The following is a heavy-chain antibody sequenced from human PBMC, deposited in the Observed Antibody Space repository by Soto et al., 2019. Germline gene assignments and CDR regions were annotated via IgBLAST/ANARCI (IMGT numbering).Heavy chain of an antibody. D-gene: IGHD4-4*01. V-gene: IGHV3-21*01. CDR1: GFTFSSYS. CDR3: ATMTTVTSDY. Sequence: EVQLVESEGGLVKPGGSLRLSCAAYGFTFSSYSMNWVRQAPGKGLEWVSSISSSSSYIYYADSVKGRFTISRDNAKNSLYLQMNSLRAEDTAVYYCATMTTVTSDYWGQGTLVTVSS. J-gene: IGHJ4*02. CDR2: ISSSSSYI.